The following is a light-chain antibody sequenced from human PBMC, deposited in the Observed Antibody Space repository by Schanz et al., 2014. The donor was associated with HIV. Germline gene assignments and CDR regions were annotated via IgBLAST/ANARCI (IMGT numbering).Light chain of an antibody. J-gene: IGKJ2*01. Sequence: EIVMTQSPATLSVSPGERATLSCRASQSVSTNLAWYQQKPGQAPRLLMYGASTRATGIPAKFSGSGSGTEFTLTISGLQSEDFALYYCQQYNDWPPSTFGQGTKLEIK. V-gene: IGKV3-15*01. CDR2: GAS. CDR3: QQYNDWPPST. CDR1: QSVSTN.